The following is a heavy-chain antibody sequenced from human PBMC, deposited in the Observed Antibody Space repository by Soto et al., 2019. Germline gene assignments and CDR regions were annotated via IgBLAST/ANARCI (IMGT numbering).Heavy chain of an antibody. V-gene: IGHV1-69*13. CDR2: IIPIFGTA. CDR1: GGTFSSYA. Sequence: SVKVSCTASGGTFSSYAISWVRQAPGQGLEWMGGIIPIFGTANYAQKFQGRVTITADESTSTAYMELSSLRSEDTAVYYCARIPEYCSSTSCPDYYYGMDVWGQGTTVTVSS. CDR3: ARIPEYCSSTSCPDYYYGMDV. J-gene: IGHJ6*02. D-gene: IGHD2-2*01.